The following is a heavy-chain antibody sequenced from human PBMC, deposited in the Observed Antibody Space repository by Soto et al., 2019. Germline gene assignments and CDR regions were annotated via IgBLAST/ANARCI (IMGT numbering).Heavy chain of an antibody. J-gene: IGHJ5*02. CDR1: GYTFTGYY. Sequence: QVQLVQSGAEVKEPGASVKVSCKASGYTFTGYYMHWVRQAPGQGLEWMGWINPNSGGTNYAQKFQGWVTTTRDTSISTAYMELSRLRSDDTAVYYCARGRIAAAGTCWFDPWGQGTLVTVSS. CDR2: INPNSGGT. D-gene: IGHD6-13*01. V-gene: IGHV1-2*04. CDR3: ARGRIAAAGTCWFDP.